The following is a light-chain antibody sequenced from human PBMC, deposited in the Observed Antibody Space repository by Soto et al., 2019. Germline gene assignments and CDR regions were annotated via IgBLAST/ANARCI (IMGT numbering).Light chain of an antibody. Sequence: EIVLTQSPATLSLSPGERATLSCRASQSVNSYLAWYQQKPGQAPRLLIYDASNRATGIPARFSASRSGTDFTLTISSLEPEDFAVYYCQQRSNWPPSTFGQGTKLEIK. V-gene: IGKV3-11*01. J-gene: IGKJ2*01. CDR3: QQRSNWPPST. CDR2: DAS. CDR1: QSVNSY.